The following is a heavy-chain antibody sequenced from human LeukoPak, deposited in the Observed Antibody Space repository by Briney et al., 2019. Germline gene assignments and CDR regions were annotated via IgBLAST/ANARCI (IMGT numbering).Heavy chain of an antibody. J-gene: IGHJ3*02. CDR1: GGSISSYY. V-gene: IGHV4-59*08. CDR2: IYYSGST. CDR3: ARHAGYDILTGSPGDAFDI. D-gene: IGHD3-9*01. Sequence: SETLSLTCTVSGGSISSYYWSWIRQPPGKGLEWIGYIYYSGSTNYNPSLKSRVTISVDTSKNQFSLKLSSVTAADTAVYYCARHAGYDILTGSPGDAFDIWGQETMVTVSS.